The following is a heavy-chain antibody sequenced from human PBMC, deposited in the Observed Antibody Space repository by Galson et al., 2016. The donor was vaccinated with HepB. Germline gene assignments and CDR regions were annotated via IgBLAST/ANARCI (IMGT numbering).Heavy chain of an antibody. CDR2: ISSSSSYI. J-gene: IGHJ4*02. V-gene: IGHV3-21*01. CDR3: ARDYYAPDFDY. CDR1: GFTFSSYS. Sequence: SLRLSCAASGFTFSSYSMNWVRQAPGKGLEWVSSISSSSSYIPYADSVKGRFTISRDNAKNSLYLQMNSLRAEDTAVYYCARDYYAPDFDYWGQGTLVTVSS. D-gene: IGHD3-10*01.